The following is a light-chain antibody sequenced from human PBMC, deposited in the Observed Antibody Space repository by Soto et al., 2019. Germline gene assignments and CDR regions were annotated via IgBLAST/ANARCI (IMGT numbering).Light chain of an antibody. CDR2: DTS. J-gene: IGKJ5*01. Sequence: EIVLTQSPATLSLSPGERATLSCRASQSVNNYLGWYQQKPGHAPRLLIYDTSNRAIGIPARFSGSGSGTDFTLTISSLEPEYFAVYYCQQRTNWITFGQGTRLEIK. V-gene: IGKV3-11*01. CDR3: QQRTNWIT. CDR1: QSVNNY.